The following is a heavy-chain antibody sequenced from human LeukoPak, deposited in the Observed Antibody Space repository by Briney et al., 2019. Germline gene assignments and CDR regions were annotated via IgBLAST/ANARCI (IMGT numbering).Heavy chain of an antibody. CDR3: ARAPLGYCSSTSCSSPYYYYYMDV. CDR1: GGTFSSYA. CDR2: IIPIFGTA. V-gene: IGHV1-69*13. Sequence: SVKVSCKASGGTFSSYAISWVRQAPGQGLEWMGGIIPIFGTANYAQKFQGRVTITADESTSTAYMELSSLRSEDTAVYYCARAPLGYCSSTSCSSPYYYYYMDVWGKGTTVTVSS. D-gene: IGHD2-2*01. J-gene: IGHJ6*03.